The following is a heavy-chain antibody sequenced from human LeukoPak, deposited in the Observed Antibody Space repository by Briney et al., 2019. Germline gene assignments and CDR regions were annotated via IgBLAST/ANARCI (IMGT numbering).Heavy chain of an antibody. V-gene: IGHV1-46*01. Sequence: ASVKVSCKTSGYTFTSYYIHWMRQAPGQGLEWMGIINPSGGSSRSAQKFQGRLTMTRDTSTSTVYMELSSLKSEDTAVYYCARLRGYRSAGSCYFDYWGQGTLVTVSS. D-gene: IGHD2-15*01. CDR2: INPSGGSS. CDR3: ARLRGYRSAGSCYFDY. J-gene: IGHJ4*02. CDR1: GYTFTSYY.